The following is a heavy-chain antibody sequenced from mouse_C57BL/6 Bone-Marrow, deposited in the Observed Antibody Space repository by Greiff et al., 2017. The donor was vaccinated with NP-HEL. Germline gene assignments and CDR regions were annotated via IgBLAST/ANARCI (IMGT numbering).Heavy chain of an antibody. Sequence: EVQLQESGTVLARPGASVKMSCKTSGYTFTSYWMHWVIQRPGQGLEWIGAIYPGNSDTSYNQKFKGKAKLTAVTSASTAYMELSSLTNEDSAVYYCTRSRPSNWTVFAYWGQGTLVTVSA. CDR2: IYPGNSDT. V-gene: IGHV1-5*01. J-gene: IGHJ3*01. D-gene: IGHD4-1*01. CDR1: GYTFTSYW. CDR3: TRSRPSNWTVFAY.